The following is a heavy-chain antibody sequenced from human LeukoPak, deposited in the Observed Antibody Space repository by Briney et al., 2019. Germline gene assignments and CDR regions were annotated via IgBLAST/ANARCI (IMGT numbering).Heavy chain of an antibody. CDR1: GASISSYY. CDR2: IYYSGSN. D-gene: IGHD4-17*01. Sequence: SETLSLTCTVSGASISSYYWSWIRQPPGKGLEWIGYIYYSGSNYYNPSLKSRFTISVDTSKNQFSLKVNSVTAADTAVYYCARAVVSVTTGGYFDYWGQGTLVTVSS. V-gene: IGHV4-59*12. CDR3: ARAVVSVTTGGYFDY. J-gene: IGHJ4*02.